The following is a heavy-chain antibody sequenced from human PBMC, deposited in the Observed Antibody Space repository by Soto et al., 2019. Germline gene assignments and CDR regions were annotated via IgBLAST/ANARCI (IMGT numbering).Heavy chain of an antibody. V-gene: IGHV1-18*01. CDR3: APHTLDTGMPSGY. D-gene: IGHD5-18*01. J-gene: IGHJ4*02. CDR1: GYTFTNYG. Sequence: QVQLVQSGAEVREPGASVKVSCKASGYTFTNYGVSWVRQAPGQGLEWMGWIGGYKGNTNYAQKLQGRVTLTTDTSTSTAYMALRSLRSEDTAVYYCAPHTLDTGMPSGYWGQGTLVTVSS. CDR2: IGGYKGNT.